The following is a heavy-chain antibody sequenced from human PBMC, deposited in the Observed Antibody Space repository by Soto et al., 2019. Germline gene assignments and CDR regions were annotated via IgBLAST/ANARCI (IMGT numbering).Heavy chain of an antibody. J-gene: IGHJ4*02. CDR3: APKDATVTPN. CDR2: ISSSSSYI. D-gene: IGHD4-17*01. Sequence: GGSLRLSCAASGFTFSSYSMNWVRQAPGKGLEWVSSISSSSSYIYYADSVKGRFTISRDNAKNSLYLQMNSLRADDTAVYYCAPKDATVTPNWGQGTLVTVS. CDR1: GFTFSSYS. V-gene: IGHV3-21*01.